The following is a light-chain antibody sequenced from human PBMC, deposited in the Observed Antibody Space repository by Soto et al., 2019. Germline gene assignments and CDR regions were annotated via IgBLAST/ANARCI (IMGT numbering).Light chain of an antibody. V-gene: IGKV1-39*01. J-gene: IGKJ5*01. CDR1: ESISRH. Sequence: DIQMTQSPSSLSASVGDRVTITCRASESISRHLNWYQQKQGKAPKLLIYAASSLQNGVPSRFSGRGAGTECTLTISTLQPEDFATYYGQQSYSTLSITFGQGTRLEIK. CDR2: AAS. CDR3: QQSYSTLSIT.